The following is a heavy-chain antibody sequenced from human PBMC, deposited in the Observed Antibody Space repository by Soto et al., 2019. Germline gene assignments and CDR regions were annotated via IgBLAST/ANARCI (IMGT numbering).Heavy chain of an antibody. CDR1: GGSISSGDDY. J-gene: IGHJ4*02. Sequence: SENLCLTCTVSGGSISSGDDYWSWIRQPTGKGLEWMGCISYSGSTFFNPSLRSRLTISVDTSKNQFSLELGSVTAADTAVYYCARESYHYDSSFYLFDYWSQGSPVTGSS. CDR2: ISYSGST. D-gene: IGHD3-22*01. CDR3: ARESYHYDSSFYLFDY. V-gene: IGHV4-30-4*01.